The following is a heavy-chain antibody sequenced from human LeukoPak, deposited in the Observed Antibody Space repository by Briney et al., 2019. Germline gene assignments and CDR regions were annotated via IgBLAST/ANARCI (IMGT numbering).Heavy chain of an antibody. D-gene: IGHD4-17*01. V-gene: IGHV1-69*05. Sequence: ASVKVSCKTSRGTFNNSAISWVRQAPGQGLEWLGGIMPLFGTAGYAQKFQGRVTITKDESTRTVYLELTSLTSDDTAVYYCARDVHGDYGSGWFDXWGQXXLV. CDR2: IMPLFGTA. J-gene: IGHJ5*02. CDR3: ARDVHGDYGSGWFDX. CDR1: RGTFNNSA.